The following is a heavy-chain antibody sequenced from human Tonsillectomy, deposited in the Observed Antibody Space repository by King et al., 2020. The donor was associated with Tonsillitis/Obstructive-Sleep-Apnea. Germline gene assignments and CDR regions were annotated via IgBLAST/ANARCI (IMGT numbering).Heavy chain of an antibody. J-gene: IGHJ4*02. CDR3: ARNYDFWSAYYTLDY. Sequence: QLTLKESGPVLVKPPETLTLTCTVSGFSLSNARMGVSWIRQPPGKALEWLAHIFSNDEKSYSTSLKSRLTISKDTSKSQVVLTMTNMDPADTATYYCARNYDFWSAYYTLDYWGQGTLVTVSS. CDR1: GFSLSNARMG. D-gene: IGHD3-3*01. V-gene: IGHV2-26*01. CDR2: IFSNDEK.